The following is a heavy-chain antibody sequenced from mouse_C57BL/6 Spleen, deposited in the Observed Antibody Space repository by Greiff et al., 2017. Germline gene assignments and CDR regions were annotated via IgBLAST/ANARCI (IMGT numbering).Heavy chain of an antibody. D-gene: IGHD1-1*01. CDR2: IYPGDGDT. V-gene: IGHV1-82*01. CDR1: GYAFSSSW. CDR3: ASPGPLLPLVAD. Sequence: QVQLQQSGPELVKPGASVKISCKASGYAFSSSWMNWVKQRPGKGLEWIGRIYPGDGDTNYNGKFKGKATLTADKSSSTAYMQLSSLTSEDSAVYFCASPGPLLPLVADWGQGTLVTVSA. J-gene: IGHJ3*01.